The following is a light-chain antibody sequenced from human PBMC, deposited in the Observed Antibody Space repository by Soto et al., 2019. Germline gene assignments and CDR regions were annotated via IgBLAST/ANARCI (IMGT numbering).Light chain of an antibody. Sequence: EIVLTQSPGTLSLSPGERATLSCRASQTVTRNYLAWHQQKPGQTPRLLVYGASSRATGIPDRFSGSGSGTDFTLTISRLEPEDFAVYYCQQHGSSPITFGQGIRLEIK. CDR2: GAS. CDR1: QTVTRNY. CDR3: QQHGSSPIT. V-gene: IGKV3-20*01. J-gene: IGKJ5*01.